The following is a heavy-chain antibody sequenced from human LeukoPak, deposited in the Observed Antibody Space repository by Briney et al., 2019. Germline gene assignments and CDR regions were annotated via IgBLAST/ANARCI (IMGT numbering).Heavy chain of an antibody. J-gene: IGHJ4*02. Sequence: SETLSLTCTVSDASISGYYWSWIRQPPGKGLEWIGSIHFSGRTNYNPSLRRRVTISVDTSTHQFSMKLSSVTAADTAVYYCAALPRLHSGGFAYWGLGNLVTVSS. D-gene: IGHD2-15*01. V-gene: IGHV4-59*08. CDR2: IHFSGRT. CDR1: DASISGYY. CDR3: AALPRLHSGGFAY.